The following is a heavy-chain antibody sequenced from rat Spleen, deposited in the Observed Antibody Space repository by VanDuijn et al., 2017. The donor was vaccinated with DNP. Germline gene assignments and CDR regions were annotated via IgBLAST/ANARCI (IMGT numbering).Heavy chain of an antibody. CDR1: GFTFNDYY. V-gene: IGHV5-20*01. CDR2: ISYDGGGT. D-gene: IGHD1-1*01. CDR3: AIYYYSGDNWFAY. Sequence: EVQLVESGGGLVQPGRSLKLSCAASGFTFNDYYMAWVRQAPTKGLEWVAYISYDGGGTYYQDSVKGRFTISRDNAKNTLYLQMNSLRSEDTATYYCAIYYYSGDNWFAYWGQGTLATVSS. J-gene: IGHJ3*01.